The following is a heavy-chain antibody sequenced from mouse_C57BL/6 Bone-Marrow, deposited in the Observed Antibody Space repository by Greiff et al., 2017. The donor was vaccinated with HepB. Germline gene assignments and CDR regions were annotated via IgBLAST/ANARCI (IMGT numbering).Heavy chain of an antibody. V-gene: IGHV7-3*01. CDR1: GFTFTDYY. CDR3: ARFSTVVFDY. Sequence: EVKLQESGGGLVQPGGSLSLSCAASGFTFTDYYMSWVRQPPGKALEWLGFIRNKANGYTTEYSASVKGRFTISRDNSQSILYLQMNALRAEDSATYYCARFSTVVFDYWGQGTTLTVSS. J-gene: IGHJ2*01. D-gene: IGHD1-1*01. CDR2: IRNKANGYTT.